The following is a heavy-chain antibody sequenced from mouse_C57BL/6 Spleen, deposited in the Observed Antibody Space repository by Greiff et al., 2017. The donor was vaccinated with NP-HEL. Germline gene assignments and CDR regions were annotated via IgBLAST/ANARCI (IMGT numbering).Heavy chain of an antibody. Sequence: QVQLKQSGAELVKPGASVKLSCKASGYTFTEYTIHWVKQRSGQGLEWIGWFYPGSGSIKYNEKFKDKATLTADKSSSTVYMELSRLTSEDSAVYFCARHEGAYYSKKNYFDYWGQGTTLTVSS. J-gene: IGHJ2*01. CDR3: ARHEGAYYSKKNYFDY. CDR1: GYTFTEYT. CDR2: FYPGSGSI. V-gene: IGHV1-62-2*01. D-gene: IGHD2-5*01.